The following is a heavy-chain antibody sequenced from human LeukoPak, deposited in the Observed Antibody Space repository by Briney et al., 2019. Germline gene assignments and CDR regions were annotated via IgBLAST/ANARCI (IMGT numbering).Heavy chain of an antibody. J-gene: IGHJ4*02. CDR3: ANAASYSVDY. CDR2: MYFSGST. Sequence: WVRQAPGKGLEWIGSMYFSGSTHYNPSLKSRVTISVDTSKNQFSLKLTSVTAADTAVYYCANAASYSVDYWGQGTLVTVSS. D-gene: IGHD1-26*01. V-gene: IGHV4-39*01.